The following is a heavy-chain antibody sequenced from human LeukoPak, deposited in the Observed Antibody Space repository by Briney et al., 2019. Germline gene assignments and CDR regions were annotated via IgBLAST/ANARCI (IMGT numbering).Heavy chain of an antibody. CDR1: GFTFTSYG. V-gene: IGHV3-30*02. CDR3: AKDSGGGYDSCR. J-gene: IGHJ4*02. Sequence: GGSLRLSCAASGFTFTSYGMHWVRQAPGKGLEWVAFIRYVGSNKYYGESVKGRLTISRDNSKNTLYLQMKGLRAEDMAVYSCAKDSGGGYDSCRWGQGTLVTVST. D-gene: IGHD5-12*01. CDR2: IRYVGSNK.